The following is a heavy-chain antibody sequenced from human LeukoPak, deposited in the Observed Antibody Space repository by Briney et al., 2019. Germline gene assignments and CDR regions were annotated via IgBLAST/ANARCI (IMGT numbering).Heavy chain of an antibody. Sequence: SETLSLTCTVSGGSISRSSYYWGWIRQPPGKGREGIGNIYYSECTNYNPSFKSRLPIPQDTSKNQFSLKLSSVAAADTAVYYCARHGGQLWRNRYFYYWGQGTLVTVSS. CDR1: GGSISRSSYY. D-gene: IGHD5-18*01. J-gene: IGHJ4*02. CDR3: ARHGGQLWRNRYFYY. CDR2: IYYSECT. V-gene: IGHV4-39*01.